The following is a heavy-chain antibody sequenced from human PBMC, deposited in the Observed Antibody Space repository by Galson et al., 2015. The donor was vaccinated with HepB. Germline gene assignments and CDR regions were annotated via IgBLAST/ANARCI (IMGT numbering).Heavy chain of an antibody. V-gene: IGHV3-23*01. CDR1: GFTFSSYA. Sequence: SLRLSCAASGFTFSSYAMSWVRQAPGKGLEWVSAISGSGGSTYYADSVKGRFTISRDNSKNTLYLQMNSLRAEDTAVYYCARSRVVVPAATDYWGQGTLVTVSS. J-gene: IGHJ4*02. CDR3: ARSRVVVPAATDY. D-gene: IGHD2-2*01. CDR2: ISGSGGST.